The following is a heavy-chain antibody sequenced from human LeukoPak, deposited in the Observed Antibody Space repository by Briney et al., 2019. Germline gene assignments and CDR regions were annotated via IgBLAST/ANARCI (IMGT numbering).Heavy chain of an antibody. D-gene: IGHD2-2*01. CDR1: GGTFSSYA. CDR2: IIPIFGTA. V-gene: IGHV1-69*13. CDR3: ARRGCSSTSCYNCFDP. J-gene: IGHJ5*02. Sequence: SGKVSCKASGGTFSSYAISWVRQAPGQGLEWMGGIIPIFGTANYAQKFQGRVTITADESTSTAYMELSSLRSEDTAVYYCARRGCSSTSCYNCFDPRGQGTLVTVSS.